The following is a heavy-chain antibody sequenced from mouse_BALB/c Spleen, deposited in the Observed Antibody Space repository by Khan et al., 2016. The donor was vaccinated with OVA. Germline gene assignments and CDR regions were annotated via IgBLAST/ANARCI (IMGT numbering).Heavy chain of an antibody. J-gene: IGHJ3*01. V-gene: IGHV1S81*02. CDR1: GYTFTSYY. CDR2: INPSNGGT. D-gene: IGHD3-2*01. CDR3: TRRGTARATLWFAY. Sequence: QVQLQQSGAELVKSGASVQLSCKASGYTFTSYYMYWLKQRPGQGLEWIGEINPSNGGTNLNEKFKSKATLTVDKSSSTAYMQLSSLTSEDSAVYDGTRRGTARATLWFAYWGQGTLVTVSA.